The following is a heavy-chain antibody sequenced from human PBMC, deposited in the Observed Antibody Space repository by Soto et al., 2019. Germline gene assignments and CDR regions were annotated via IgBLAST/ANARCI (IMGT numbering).Heavy chain of an antibody. V-gene: IGHV1-69*13. CDR2: IVPIYRTA. Sequence: GASVKVSCKASGGTFSSYRINWVRQAPGQGLEWVGGIVPIYRTADYAQKFQGRVTITADESARTSYMELCSLKSQDTAVYYCVRDSGAKLSSSWGQGTLVTVS. CDR3: VRDSGAKLSSS. J-gene: IGHJ4*02. CDR1: GGTFSSYR. D-gene: IGHD6-13*01.